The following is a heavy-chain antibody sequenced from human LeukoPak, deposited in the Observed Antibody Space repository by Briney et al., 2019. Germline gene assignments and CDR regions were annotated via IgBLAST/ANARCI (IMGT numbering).Heavy chain of an antibody. CDR3: ARVSLRISDFDI. V-gene: IGHV1-69*05. CDR1: GGIFSSYA. Sequence: SVKVSCKASGGIFSSYAISWVRQAAGQGLEWMGGIIPIFGTANYTQKFQGRVTITTDESTSTAYMELSSLRSEDTAVYYCARVSLRISDFDIWGQGTMVTVSS. D-gene: IGHD5/OR15-5a*01. CDR2: IIPIFGTA. J-gene: IGHJ3*02.